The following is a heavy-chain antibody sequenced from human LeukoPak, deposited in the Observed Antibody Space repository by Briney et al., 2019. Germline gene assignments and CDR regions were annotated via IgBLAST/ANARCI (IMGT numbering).Heavy chain of an antibody. Sequence: GGSLRLSCATSGSRFSDYYMIWIRQTPQKGLEWLSFVSGDSGTTYYAASVRGRFTISRDNAKKSMSIQMNRLRVEDTAVYYCARWMDYGRGVDFWGHGTLVTVSS. CDR2: VSGDSGTT. CDR3: ARWMDYGRGVDF. CDR1: GSRFSDYY. V-gene: IGHV3-11*04. J-gene: IGHJ4*01. D-gene: IGHD4/OR15-4a*01.